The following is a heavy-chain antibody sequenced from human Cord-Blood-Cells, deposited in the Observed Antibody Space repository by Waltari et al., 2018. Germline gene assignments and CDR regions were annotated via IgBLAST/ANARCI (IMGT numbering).Heavy chain of an antibody. CDR2: ISSSSSTI. J-gene: IGHJ4*02. Sequence: EVQLVESGGGLVQPGGSLRLSCAASGFTFSSYSMNWVRQAPGKGLEWVSYISSSSSTIYYADSVKGGFTISRDNAKNSLYLQMNSLRDEDTAVYYCARVLTLSSAYYFDYWGQGTLVTVSS. V-gene: IGHV3-48*02. CDR3: ARVLTLSSAYYFDY. D-gene: IGHD3-9*01. CDR1: GFTFSSYS.